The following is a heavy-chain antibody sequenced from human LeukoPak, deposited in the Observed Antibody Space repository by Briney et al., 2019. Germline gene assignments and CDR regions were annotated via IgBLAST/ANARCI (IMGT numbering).Heavy chain of an antibody. D-gene: IGHD3-10*01. Sequence: PGGSLRLSCAASGFTFSSYWMNWVRQAPGKGLEWVANINQDGSVKYYVGSVKGRFTISRDNAKNSLYLQMNSLRADDTAVCYCARDYSATGSFDYWGQGTLVTVSS. V-gene: IGHV3-7*04. CDR1: GFTFSSYW. CDR3: ARDYSATGSFDY. J-gene: IGHJ4*02. CDR2: INQDGSVK.